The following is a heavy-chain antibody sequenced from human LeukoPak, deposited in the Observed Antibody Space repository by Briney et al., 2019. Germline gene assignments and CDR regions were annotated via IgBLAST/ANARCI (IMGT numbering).Heavy chain of an antibody. J-gene: IGHJ6*03. D-gene: IGHD3-10*01. CDR3: ARSYASVLHYMDV. CDR2: ISLTGDST. V-gene: IGHV3-64*01. Sequence: GGSLRLSCAASGFTLSNHAMHWVRQGPGKGLEYVSAISLTGDSTYYATSVKGRFTISRDDSKNTLYLQMGILQTEDMAVYYGARSYASVLHYMDVWGKGSTVTVSS. CDR1: GFTLSNHA.